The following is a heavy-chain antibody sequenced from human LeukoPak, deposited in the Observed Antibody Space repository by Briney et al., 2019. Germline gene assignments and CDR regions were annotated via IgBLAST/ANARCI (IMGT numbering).Heavy chain of an antibody. Sequence: SGGSLRLSCAASGFTFSSYAMHWVRQAPGKGLEWVAVISYDGSNKYYADSVKGRFTISRDNSKNTLYLQMSSLRAEDTAVYYCAKDLPAAYFDYWGQGTLVTVSS. J-gene: IGHJ4*02. CDR2: ISYDGSNK. D-gene: IGHD2-2*01. CDR3: AKDLPAAYFDY. CDR1: GFTFSSYA. V-gene: IGHV3-30-3*01.